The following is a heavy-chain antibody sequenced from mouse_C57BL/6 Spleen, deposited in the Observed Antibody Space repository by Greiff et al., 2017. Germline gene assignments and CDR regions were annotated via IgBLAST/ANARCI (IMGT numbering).Heavy chain of an antibody. CDR2: IYPGSGST. CDR1: GYTFTSYW. CDR3: ARCPGDYHYAMDY. V-gene: IGHV1-55*01. Sequence: QVQLQQPGAELVKPGASVKMSCKASGYTFTSYWITWVKQRPGQGLAWIGDIYPGSGSTNYNEKFKSKATLTVDTSSSTAYMQLSSLTSEDSAVYYCARCPGDYHYAMDYWGQGTSVTVSS. J-gene: IGHJ4*01. D-gene: IGHD2-4*01.